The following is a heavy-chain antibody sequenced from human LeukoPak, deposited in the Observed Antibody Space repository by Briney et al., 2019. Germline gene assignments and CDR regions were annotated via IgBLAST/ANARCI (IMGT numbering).Heavy chain of an antibody. CDR2: IYHSGGT. J-gene: IGHJ5*02. Sequence: SGTLSLTCAVSGGSISSSNWWSWVRQPPGKGLEWIGEIYHSGGTNYNPSLKSRVTISVDKSKNQFSLKLSSVTAADTAVYYCARGHGDTSLYNWFDPWGQGTLVTVSS. CDR1: GGSISSSNW. V-gene: IGHV4-4*02. D-gene: IGHD4-17*01. CDR3: ARGHGDTSLYNWFDP.